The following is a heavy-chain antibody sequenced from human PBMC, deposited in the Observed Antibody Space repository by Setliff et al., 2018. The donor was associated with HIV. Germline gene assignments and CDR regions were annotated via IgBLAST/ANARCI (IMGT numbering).Heavy chain of an antibody. CDR2: ISSDGNYK. D-gene: IGHD5-18*01. J-gene: IGHJ5*02. CDR1: GFTFSSYS. CDR3: AKDGYSYGHTVNWFDP. V-gene: IGHV3-30*02. Sequence: GGSLRLSCAASGFTFSSYSMNWVRQAPGKGLEWVTFISSDGNYKIYADSVTGRFTISRDNSKNTLYLQMNSLRAEDTAVYYCAKDGYSYGHTVNWFDPWGQGTLVTVSS.